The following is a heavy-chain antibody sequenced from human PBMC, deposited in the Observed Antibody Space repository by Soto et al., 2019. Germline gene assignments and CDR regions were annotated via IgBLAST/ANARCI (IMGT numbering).Heavy chain of an antibody. D-gene: IGHD2-8*01. Sequence: ASVKVSCEASGYSFTDYHIHWVRQAPGQGLEWLGRINPKSGGTSTAQKFQGWVTMTTDTSISTASMELTRLTSDDTAIYYCARGDSTDCSNGVCSFFYNHDMDVWGQGTTVTVSS. CDR2: INPKSGGT. CDR1: GYSFTDYH. CDR3: ARGDSTDCSNGVCSFFYNHDMDV. J-gene: IGHJ6*02. V-gene: IGHV1-2*04.